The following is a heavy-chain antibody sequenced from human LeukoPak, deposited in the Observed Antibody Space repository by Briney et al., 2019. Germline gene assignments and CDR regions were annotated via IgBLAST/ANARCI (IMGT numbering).Heavy chain of an antibody. D-gene: IGHD4-17*01. CDR2: ITSSSSTI. CDR1: GFTFSSYS. J-gene: IGHJ4*02. V-gene: IGHV3-48*01. Sequence: PGGSLRLSCAASGFTFSSYSMTWLRQAPGKGLEWVSYITSSSSTIYYADSVKGRFTISRDNAKNSLYLQMNSLRADDTAVYYCARDRLHYGEYERTLDYWGQGTLVIVSS. CDR3: ARDRLHYGEYERTLDY.